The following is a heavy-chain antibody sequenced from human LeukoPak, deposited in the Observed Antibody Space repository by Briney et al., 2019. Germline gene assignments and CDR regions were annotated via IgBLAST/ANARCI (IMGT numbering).Heavy chain of an antibody. CDR3: ARLSAGGEYYFDY. D-gene: IGHD3-16*02. V-gene: IGHV1-69*05. CDR2: IIPIFGTA. Sequence: SVKVSCKASGGTFSSYAISWVRQAPGRGLEWMGRIIPIFGTANYAQKFQGRVTITTDESTSTAYMELSSLRSEDTAVYYCARLSAGGEYYFDYWGQGTLVTVSS. CDR1: GGTFSSYA. J-gene: IGHJ4*02.